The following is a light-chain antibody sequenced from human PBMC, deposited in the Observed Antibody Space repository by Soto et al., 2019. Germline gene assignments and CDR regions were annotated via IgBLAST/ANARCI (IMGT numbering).Light chain of an antibody. CDR1: QSVSSNF. Sequence: EIVLTQSPGTLSLSPGERATLSCRASQSVSSNFLAWYQQKPGQAPRLLIYGASSRAIGIPDRFSGSRLGTDFTLTISRLEPEDFAVYYCHQDDTSPWTFGQGTKVEIK. V-gene: IGKV3-20*01. J-gene: IGKJ1*01. CDR3: HQDDTSPWT. CDR2: GAS.